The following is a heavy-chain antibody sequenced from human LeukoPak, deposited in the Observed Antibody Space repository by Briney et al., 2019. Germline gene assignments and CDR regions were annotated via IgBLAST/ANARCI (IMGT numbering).Heavy chain of an antibody. D-gene: IGHD1-1*01. J-gene: IGHJ5*02. V-gene: IGHV1-18*01. CDR1: GYTFTSYG. Sequence: GASVKVSCKASGYTFTSYGISWVRQAPGQGLEWMGWISAYNGNTNYAQKLQGRVTMTTDTSTSTAYMELSSLRSEDTAVYYCARNGEGYRPRGTSVWFDPWGQGTLVTVSS. CDR2: ISAYNGNT. CDR3: ARNGEGYRPRGTSVWFDP.